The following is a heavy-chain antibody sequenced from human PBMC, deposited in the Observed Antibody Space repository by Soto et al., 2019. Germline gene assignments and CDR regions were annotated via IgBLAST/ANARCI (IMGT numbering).Heavy chain of an antibody. D-gene: IGHD2-2*01. Sequence: GASVKVSCKASGYTFTSYYMHWVRQAPGQGLEWMGIINPSGGSTSYAQKFQGRVTMTRDTSTSTVYMELSSLRSEDTAVYYCARARDIVVVPAASYGMDVWGQGTTVTVSS. J-gene: IGHJ6*02. CDR2: INPSGGST. CDR3: ARARDIVVVPAASYGMDV. CDR1: GYTFTSYY. V-gene: IGHV1-46*01.